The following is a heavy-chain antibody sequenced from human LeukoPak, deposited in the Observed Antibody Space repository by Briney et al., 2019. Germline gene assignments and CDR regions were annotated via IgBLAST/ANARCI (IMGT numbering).Heavy chain of an antibody. CDR1: GGSFSGYY. J-gene: IGHJ4*02. CDR2: INDSGST. CDR3: ARSTTWRSSFDY. Sequence: PSETLSLSCAVYGGSFSGYYWSWIRQPPGKGLEWIGEINDSGSTNYNPHLKSRVATSADTSKNQIPLKLHSLTAADTAVYYCARSTTWRSSFDYWGQGTLVTVSS. D-gene: IGHD4-17*01. V-gene: IGHV4-34*01.